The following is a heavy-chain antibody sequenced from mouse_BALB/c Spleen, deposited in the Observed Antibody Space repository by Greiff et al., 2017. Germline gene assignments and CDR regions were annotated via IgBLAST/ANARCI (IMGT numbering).Heavy chain of an antibody. Sequence: EVKLVESGGGLVKPGGSLKLSCAASGFAFSSYDMSWVRQTPGKRLEWVAYISSGGGSTYYPDTVKGRFTISRDNAKNTLYLQMSSLKSEDTAMYYCARRGYYFDYWGQGTTLTVSS. D-gene: IGHD3-1*01. CDR2: ISSGGGST. V-gene: IGHV5-12-1*01. CDR1: GFAFSSYD. J-gene: IGHJ2*01. CDR3: ARRGYYFDY.